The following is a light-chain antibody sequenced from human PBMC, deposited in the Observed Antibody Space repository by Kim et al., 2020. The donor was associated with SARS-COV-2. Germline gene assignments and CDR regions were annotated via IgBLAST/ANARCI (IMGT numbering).Light chain of an antibody. V-gene: IGLV2-14*01. J-gene: IGLJ2*01. CDR3: SSYTSSNTVV. Sequence: QSALTQPASVSGSPGQSITISCTGTSSDVGGYNYVSWYQQYPGKVPKLMIYDVSKRPSGVSNRFSASKSGNTASLTISGLQAEDEADYYCSSYTSSNTVVFGGGTQPTVL. CDR2: DVS. CDR1: SSDVGGYNY.